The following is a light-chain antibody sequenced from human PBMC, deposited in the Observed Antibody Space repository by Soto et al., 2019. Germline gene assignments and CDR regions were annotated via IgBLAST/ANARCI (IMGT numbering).Light chain of an antibody. CDR3: QQYDNLPYT. J-gene: IGKJ2*01. CDR1: QDISNY. V-gene: IGKV1-33*01. Sequence: DIQMTQSPSSLSASVGDRVTITCQASQDISNYLNWYQQKPGKAPKLLIYDASNLETGFPSRFSGSGSGTDFTFPISNLQPEDIATYYCQQYDNLPYTFGQGTKLEIK. CDR2: DAS.